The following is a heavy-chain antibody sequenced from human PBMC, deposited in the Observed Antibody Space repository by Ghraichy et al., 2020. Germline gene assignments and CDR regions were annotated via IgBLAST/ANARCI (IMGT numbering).Heavy chain of an antibody. V-gene: IGHV3-48*03. CDR2: ITTSGSVK. Sequence: LSLTCAASDFGFSNYEMNWVRQAPGKGLEWISHITTSGSVKTYADSVKGRFTVSRDNAKNSLFLQMSSLRADDTAVYYCARDAGDIFDYWGQGTLVTVSS. J-gene: IGHJ4*02. CDR3: ARDAGDIFDY. CDR1: DFGFSNYE.